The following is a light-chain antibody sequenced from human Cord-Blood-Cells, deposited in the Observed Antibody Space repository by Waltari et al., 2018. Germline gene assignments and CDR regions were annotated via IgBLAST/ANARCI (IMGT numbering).Light chain of an antibody. Sequence: DIQMTQSPSSLSASVGDRVTITCRASQSISSYLNWYQQKPGKAPKLLIYAASSLQSGVPSRFSGSGSGTDFTITISSLQPEDFETYYCQQSYSTPRTFGQGTKLENK. V-gene: IGKV1-39*01. CDR3: QQSYSTPRT. CDR1: QSISSY. J-gene: IGKJ2*01. CDR2: AAS.